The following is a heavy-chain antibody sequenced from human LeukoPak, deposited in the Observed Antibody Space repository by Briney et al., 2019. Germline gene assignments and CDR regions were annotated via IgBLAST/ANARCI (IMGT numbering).Heavy chain of an antibody. CDR1: GYSFTSYW. CDR3: ARHGSAVAGTGYYYYGMDV. J-gene: IGHJ6*02. D-gene: IGHD6-19*01. CDR2: IYPGDSDT. Sequence: GESLKISCKGSGYSFTSYWIGWVRPMPGKGMEWMGIIYPGDSDTRYSPSFQGQVTISADKSISTAYLQWSSLKASDTAMYYCARHGSAVAGTGYYYYGMDVWGQGTTVTVSS. V-gene: IGHV5-51*01.